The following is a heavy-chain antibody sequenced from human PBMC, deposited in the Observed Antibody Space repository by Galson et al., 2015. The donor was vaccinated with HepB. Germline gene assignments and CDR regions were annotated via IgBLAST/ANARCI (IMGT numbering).Heavy chain of an antibody. Sequence: SLRLSCAASGFTFSNAWMNWVRQAPGKGPEWVGRIKSKTDGGTIDYAAPVKGRFTISRDDSKNTLYLQMNSLKTEDTAVYYCTTDDNLGWFGEVGVGSDLTLEYWGQGTLVTVSS. CDR3: TTDDNLGWFGEVGVGSDLTLEY. V-gene: IGHV3-15*07. CDR1: GFTFSNAW. CDR2: IKSKTDGGTI. J-gene: IGHJ4*02. D-gene: IGHD3-10*01.